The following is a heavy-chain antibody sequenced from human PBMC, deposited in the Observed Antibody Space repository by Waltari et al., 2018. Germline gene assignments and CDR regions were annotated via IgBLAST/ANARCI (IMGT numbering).Heavy chain of an antibody. V-gene: IGHV4-59*01. CDR2: IYYSGST. CDR3: ARTVAAAGGFYYYYGMDV. D-gene: IGHD6-13*01. CDR1: GGSISSYY. Sequence: QVQLQESGPGLVKPSETLSLTCTVSGGSISSYYWSWIRPPPGKGLEWIGYIYYSGSTNYNPSLKSRVTISVDTSKNQFSLKLSSVTAADTAVYYCARTVAAAGGFYYYYGMDVWGQGTTVTVSS. J-gene: IGHJ6*02.